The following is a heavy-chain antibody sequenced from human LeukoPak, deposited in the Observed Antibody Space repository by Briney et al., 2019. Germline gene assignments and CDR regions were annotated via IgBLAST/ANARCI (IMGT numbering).Heavy chain of an antibody. D-gene: IGHD3-3*01. V-gene: IGHV4-30-2*01. J-gene: IGHJ4*02. CDR3: ARGGADVNRFLVDY. CDR1: GGTISSGGYY. Sequence: SQTLSLTCTVSGGTISSGGYYWSWIRQPPGKGLEWIGYIYHSGSTYYNPSLKSRVTISVDRSKNQFSLKLSSVTAADTAVYYCARGGADVNRFLVDYWGQGTLVTVSS. CDR2: IYHSGST.